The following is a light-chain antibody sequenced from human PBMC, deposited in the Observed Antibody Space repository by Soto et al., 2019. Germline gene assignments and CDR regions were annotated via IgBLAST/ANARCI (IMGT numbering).Light chain of an antibody. J-gene: IGLJ1*01. CDR2: EVN. CDR1: SSDVGGYNY. V-gene: IGLV2-8*01. Sequence: QSALTQPTSSSGSPGQSVTISCTGTSSDVGGYNYVSWYQQHPGKAPKLMIFEVNKRPSGVPYRFSGAKSGNTASLTVSGLQAEDEADYYCSSYAGSNNLGVFGTGTKVTVL. CDR3: SSYAGSNNLGV.